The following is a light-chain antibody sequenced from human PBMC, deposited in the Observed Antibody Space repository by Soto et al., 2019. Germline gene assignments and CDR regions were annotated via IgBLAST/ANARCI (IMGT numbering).Light chain of an antibody. CDR2: TNS. V-gene: IGLV1-40*01. J-gene: IGLJ1*01. CDR1: SSNIGAAYY. CDR3: HSYDSSLSGVV. Sequence: QSVLTQPPSVSGAPGQRVTISCTGSSSNIGAAYYVPWYQQHPGTAPKLLVYTNSNRPSGVPDRFSGSRSGTSASLAITGLQPDDEEDDYCHSYDSSLSGVVFGTGTKLTVL.